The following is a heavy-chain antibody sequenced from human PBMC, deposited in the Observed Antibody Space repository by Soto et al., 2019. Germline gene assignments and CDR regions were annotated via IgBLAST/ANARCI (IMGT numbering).Heavy chain of an antibody. Sequence: QIQLLQSGAEVKRPGTSVKVSCQASGYTFTTYGIIWVRQAPGQGLEWMGWINPNSGHTNYAQNLQDRATMTTDTSTNTAYMELRSLRSDDTAVYFCARGQVVNFDNWFDPRGQGTLVTVSS. D-gene: IGHD3-22*01. J-gene: IGHJ5*02. V-gene: IGHV1-18*01. CDR2: INPNSGHT. CDR1: GYTFTTYG. CDR3: ARGQVVNFDNWFDP.